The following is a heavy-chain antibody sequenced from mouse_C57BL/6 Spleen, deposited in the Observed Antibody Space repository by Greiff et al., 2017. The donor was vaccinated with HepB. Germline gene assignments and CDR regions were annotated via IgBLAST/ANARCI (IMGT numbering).Heavy chain of an antibody. CDR1: GFTFSDYG. V-gene: IGHV5-17*01. CDR2: ISSGSSTI. Sequence: EVMLVESGGGLVKPGGSLKLSCAASGFTFSDYGMHWVRQAPEKGLEWVAYISSGSSTIYYADTVKGRFTISRDNAKNTLFLQMTSLRSEDTAMYYCATTVEDWYFDVWGTGTTVTVSS. D-gene: IGHD1-1*01. J-gene: IGHJ1*03. CDR3: ATTVEDWYFDV.